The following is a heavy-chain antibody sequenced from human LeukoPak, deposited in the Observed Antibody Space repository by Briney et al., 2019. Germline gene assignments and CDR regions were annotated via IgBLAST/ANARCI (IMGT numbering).Heavy chain of an antibody. CDR1: GFTFSSYW. J-gene: IGHJ5*02. D-gene: IGHD6-19*01. V-gene: IGHV3-74*01. CDR2: INTDGSST. CDR3: ARAYNSGWSLPFDP. Sequence: GGSLRLSCAASGFTFSSYWMHWVRQAPGKGLVWVSRINTDGSSTSYADSVKGRFTISRDNSKNTLYLQMNSLRVDDTAVYYCARAYNSGWSLPFDPWGQGTLVTVSS.